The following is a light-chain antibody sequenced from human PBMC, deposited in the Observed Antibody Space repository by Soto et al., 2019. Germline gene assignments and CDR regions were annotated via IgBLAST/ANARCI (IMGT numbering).Light chain of an antibody. V-gene: IGLV2-14*01. J-gene: IGLJ3*02. CDR1: NNDVGAYNY. CDR2: EVN. CDR3: ASYTISSTRV. Sequence: QSALTQPASVSGSPGQSITISCTGTNNDVGAYNYVSWYQQHPGKDPKLIIYEVNNQPSGVSHRFSGSKSGNTASLTISGLQADDEADYYCASYTISSTRVLGGGTKRTVL.